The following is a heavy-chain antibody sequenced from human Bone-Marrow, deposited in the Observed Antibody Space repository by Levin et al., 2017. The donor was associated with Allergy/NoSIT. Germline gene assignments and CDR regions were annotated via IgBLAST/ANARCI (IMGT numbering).Heavy chain of an antibody. J-gene: IGHJ4*02. V-gene: IGHV3-23*05. CDR3: AKGPWGSAYYRFPERFDD. D-gene: IGHD3-16*02. Sequence: QSGGSLRLSCAGSGFTSSNYAFSWVRQAPGKGLEWVSTIDGTGNSTWYADSVKGRCNISRDNSKSTVDLQMKSLRPEDTAVYYCAKGPWGSAYYRFPERFDDWGQGTLVIVSS. CDR1: GFTSSNYA. CDR2: IDGTGNST.